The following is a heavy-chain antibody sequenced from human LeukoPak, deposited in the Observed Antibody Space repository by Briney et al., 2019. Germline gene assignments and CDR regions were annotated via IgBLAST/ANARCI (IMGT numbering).Heavy chain of an antibody. CDR2: IYYSGST. V-gene: IGHV4-59*01. Sequence: SETLSLTCTVSGGSISSYYWSWIRQPPGKGLEWIGFIYYSGSTNYNPSLKSRVTISVDTSKNQFSLKLSSVTAADTAVYYCARETSQKGAHYMDVWGKGTTVTISS. D-gene: IGHD3-16*01. J-gene: IGHJ6*03. CDR3: ARETSQKGAHYMDV. CDR1: GGSISSYY.